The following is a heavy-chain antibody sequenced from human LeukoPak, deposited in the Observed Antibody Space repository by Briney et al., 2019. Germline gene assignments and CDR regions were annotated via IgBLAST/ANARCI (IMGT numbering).Heavy chain of an antibody. CDR1: GFTFSDYA. D-gene: IGHD2-2*01. CDR2: ISGSGLMT. CDR3: AKGKDIVVVPAAIGR. Sequence: GGSLRLSCAASGFTFSDYAMTWVRQAPGKGLEWVATISGSGLMTYYADSVKGRFTVSRDNSKNTLYLQMNSLRAEDTAVYYCAKGKDIVVVPAAIGRWGQGTLVTVSS. J-gene: IGHJ4*02. V-gene: IGHV3-23*01.